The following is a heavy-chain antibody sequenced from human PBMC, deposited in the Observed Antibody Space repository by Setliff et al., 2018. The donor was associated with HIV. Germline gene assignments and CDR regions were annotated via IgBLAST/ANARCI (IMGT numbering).Heavy chain of an antibody. V-gene: IGHV4-4*07. CDR1: VGSFNNYH. CDR3: ARDRHYYGSGSYGP. D-gene: IGHD3-10*01. J-gene: IGHJ5*02. Sequence: LPETLSLTCTVSVGSFNNYHWSWIRQPAGKGMEWMGRTYDSGATNYKPSLKSRVTMSIDKSNNQFSLYLTSVTAADTAIYYCARDRHYYGSGSYGPWGQGILVTVSS. CDR2: TYDSGAT.